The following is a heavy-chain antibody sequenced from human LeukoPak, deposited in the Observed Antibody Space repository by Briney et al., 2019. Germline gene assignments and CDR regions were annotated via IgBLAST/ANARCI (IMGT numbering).Heavy chain of an antibody. CDR1: GFTFSSYA. Sequence: PGGSLRLSCAASGFTFSSYAMHWVRQAPGKGQEWVAVISYDGSNKYYADSVKGRFTISRDNSKNTLYLQMNSLRAEDTAVYYCARGRRSTFNPSDYWGQGTLVTVSS. V-gene: IGHV3-30-3*01. J-gene: IGHJ4*02. D-gene: IGHD5/OR15-5a*01. CDR2: ISYDGSNK. CDR3: ARGRRSTFNPSDY.